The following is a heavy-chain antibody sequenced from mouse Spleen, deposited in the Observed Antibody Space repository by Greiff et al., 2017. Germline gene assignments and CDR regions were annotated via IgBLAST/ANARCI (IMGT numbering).Heavy chain of an antibody. J-gene: IGHJ4*01. Sequence: QVQLQQSGPELVKPGASVKISCKASGYAFSSSWMNWVKQRPGKGLEWIGRIYPGDGDTNYNGKFKGKATLTADKSSSTAYVQLSSLTSEDSAVYFCARWGDYYAMDYWGQGTSVTVSS. CDR1: GYAFSSSW. V-gene: IGHV1-82*01. CDR3: ARWGDYYAMDY. CDR2: IYPGDGDT.